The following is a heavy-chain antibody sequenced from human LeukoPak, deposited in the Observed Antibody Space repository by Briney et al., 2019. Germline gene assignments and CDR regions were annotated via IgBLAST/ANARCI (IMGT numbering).Heavy chain of an antibody. D-gene: IGHD3-22*01. CDR2: IYTSGST. J-gene: IGHJ2*01. CDR1: GGSISSYY. Sequence: LETLSLTCTVSGGSISSYYWSWIRQPPGKGLEWIGYIYTSGSTNYNPSLKSRVTISVDTSKNQFSLKLSSVTAADTAVYYCASRYYYDSSGGWYFDLWGRGSLVTVSS. V-gene: IGHV4-4*09. CDR3: ASRYYYDSSGGWYFDL.